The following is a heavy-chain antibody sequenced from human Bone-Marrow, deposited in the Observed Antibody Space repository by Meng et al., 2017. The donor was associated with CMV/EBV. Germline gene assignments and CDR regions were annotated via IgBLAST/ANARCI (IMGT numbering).Heavy chain of an antibody. V-gene: IGHV3-21*01. D-gene: IGHD3-3*01. CDR2: ISSSSSYI. J-gene: IGHJ4*02. CDR3: ATYPAGYDFWSGFPVDD. CDR1: GFTFSSYS. Sequence: GESLKISCAASGFTFSSYSMNWVRQAPGKGLEWVSSISSSSSYIYYADSVKGRFTISRDNAKNSLYLQMNSLRAEDTAVYYCATYPAGYDFWSGFPVDDWGQGTLVTVSS.